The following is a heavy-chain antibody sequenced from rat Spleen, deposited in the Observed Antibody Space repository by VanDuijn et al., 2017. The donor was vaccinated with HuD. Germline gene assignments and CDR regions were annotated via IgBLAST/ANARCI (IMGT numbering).Heavy chain of an antibody. D-gene: IGHD1-8*01. V-gene: IGHV5-20*01. J-gene: IGHJ3*01. CDR3: TREDYSSYGWFAY. CDR1: GFTFSDYY. CDR2: ISYDGGST. Sequence: EVHLVETGGGLVQPGRSLKLSCAASGFTFSDYYMAWVRQAPTKGLEWVASISYDGGSTYYPDSVKGRFTISRDNAKSTLYLQMNSLRSEDTATYYCTREDYSSYGWFAYWGQGTLVTVSS.